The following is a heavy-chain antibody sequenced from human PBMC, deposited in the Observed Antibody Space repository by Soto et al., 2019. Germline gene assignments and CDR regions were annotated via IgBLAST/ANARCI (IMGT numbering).Heavy chain of an antibody. J-gene: IGHJ6*02. CDR1: GFTFSRFG. V-gene: IGHV3-30*18. CDR3: AKDLYGSETYTYYCGMDV. CDR2: ISYDGSNR. Sequence: QVQLVESGGGVVQPGRSLRLSCAASGFTFSRFGMHWVRQAPGKGLEWVAVISYDGSNRFYADSVKGRFTISRDNSKNTLYLQMNSLRPEDTAVYYCAKDLYGSETYTYYCGMDVWGQGTTATVSS. D-gene: IGHD3-10*01.